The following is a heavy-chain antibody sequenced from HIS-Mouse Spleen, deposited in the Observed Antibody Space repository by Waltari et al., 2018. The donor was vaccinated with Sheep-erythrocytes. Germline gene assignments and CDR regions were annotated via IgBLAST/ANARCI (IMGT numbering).Heavy chain of an antibody. CDR1: GFTFSSYG. D-gene: IGHD1-1*01. V-gene: IGHV3-30*18. CDR3: AKVRTVNYWYFDL. CDR2: RSYDGSNK. J-gene: IGHJ2*01. Sequence: QVQLVESGGGVVQPGRSLRLSCAASGFTFSSYGMHWVGQAPGKGLEWVAVRSYDGSNKYYADSVKGRFTISRDNSKNTLYLQMNSLRAEDTAVYYCAKVRTVNYWYFDLWGRGTLVTVSS.